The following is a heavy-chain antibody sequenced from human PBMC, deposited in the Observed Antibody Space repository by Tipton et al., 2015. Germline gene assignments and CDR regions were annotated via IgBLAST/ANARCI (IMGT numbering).Heavy chain of an antibody. CDR1: GFTFSNYA. CDR2: INERDYIA. D-gene: IGHD3-10*01. Sequence: SLRLSCAASGFTFSNYAMNWVRQAPGKGLEWVSSINERDYIAHYADSVRGRFTISRDDSKNTLYLQINSLRAEDTAVYYCATSGPLPRQRNIRMVRGIKSWDPMDVWGQGTTVTVSS. J-gene: IGHJ6*02. V-gene: IGHV3-23*01. CDR3: ATSGPLPRQRNIRMVRGIKSWDPMDV.